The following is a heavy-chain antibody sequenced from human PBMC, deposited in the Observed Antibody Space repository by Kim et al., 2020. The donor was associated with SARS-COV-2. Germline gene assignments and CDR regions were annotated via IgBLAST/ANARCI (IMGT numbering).Heavy chain of an antibody. Sequence: GGSLRLSCAASGFTFDDYAMHWVRHAPGKGLEWVSGISWNSGSIGYADSVKGRFTISRDNAKNSLYLQMNSLRAEDTALYYCAKADFYYDSSGYPWSFD. CDR2: ISWNSGSI. CDR3: AKADFYYDSSGYPWSFD. J-gene: IGHJ3*02. CDR1: GFTFDDYA. V-gene: IGHV3-9*01. D-gene: IGHD3-22*01.